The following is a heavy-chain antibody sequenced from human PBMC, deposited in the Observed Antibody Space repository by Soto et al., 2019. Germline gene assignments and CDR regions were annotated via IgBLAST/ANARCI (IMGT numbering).Heavy chain of an antibody. CDR3: ARVQGSSGYLDAFDI. CDR2: ISYDGSNK. V-gene: IGHV3-30-3*01. D-gene: IGHD3-22*01. CDR1: GFTFSSYA. J-gene: IGHJ3*02. Sequence: QVPLVESGGGVVQPGRSLRLSCAASGFTFSSYAMHWIRQAPGKGVDWVAVISYDGSNKYYADSVKGRFTISRDNSKNTLYLQMNSLRAEDTAVYYCARVQGSSGYLDAFDIWGQGTMVTVSS.